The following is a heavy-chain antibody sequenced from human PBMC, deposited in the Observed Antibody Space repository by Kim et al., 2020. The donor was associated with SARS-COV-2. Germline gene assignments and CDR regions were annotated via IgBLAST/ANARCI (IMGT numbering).Heavy chain of an antibody. V-gene: IGHV4-59*01. J-gene: IGHJ6*02. CDR1: GDSISSYY. D-gene: IGHD2-21*02. CDR3: ARVGAVSPITYYYCGMDV. Sequence: SETLSLTCTVSGDSISSYYWSWIRQPPGKGLEWIGYVYYSGSTEYNPSLKSRVTISLDSSNSQFSLRLSSVTAADTATYYCARVGAVSPITYYYCGMDVWGQGTTVTVS. CDR2: VYYSGST.